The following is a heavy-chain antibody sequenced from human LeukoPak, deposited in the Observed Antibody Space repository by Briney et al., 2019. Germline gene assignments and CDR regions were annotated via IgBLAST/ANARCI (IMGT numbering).Heavy chain of an antibody. V-gene: IGHV3-48*04. CDR2: ISSSGSTI. CDR1: GFTFSSYS. CDR3: ARDGEYSYGDY. D-gene: IGHD5-18*01. Sequence: GGSLRLSCAASGFTFSSYSMNWVRQAPGKGLEWVSYISSSGSTIYYADSVKGRFTISRDNAKNSLYLQMNSLRAEDTAVYYCARDGEYSYGDYWGQGTLATVSS. J-gene: IGHJ4*02.